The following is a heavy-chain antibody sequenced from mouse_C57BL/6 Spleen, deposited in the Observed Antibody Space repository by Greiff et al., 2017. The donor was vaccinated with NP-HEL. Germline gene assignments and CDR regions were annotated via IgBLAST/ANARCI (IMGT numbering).Heavy chain of an antibody. V-gene: IGHV1-64*01. J-gene: IGHJ2*01. CDR3: ARHDGSSYPCDFDY. D-gene: IGHD1-1*01. CDR2: IHPNSGST. Sequence: QVQLQQSGAELVKPGASVKLSCKASGYTFTSYWMHWVKQRPGQGLGWIGMIHPNSGSTNYNEKFKSKATLTVDNSSSTAYMKLSSLTSEDSAVYYCARHDGSSYPCDFDYWGQGTTLTVSS. CDR1: GYTFTSYW.